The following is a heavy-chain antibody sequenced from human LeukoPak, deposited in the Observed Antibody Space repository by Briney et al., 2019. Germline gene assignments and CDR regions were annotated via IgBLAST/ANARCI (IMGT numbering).Heavy chain of an antibody. V-gene: IGHV3-7*01. D-gene: IGHD2-2*01. CDR1: GFTFSTYW. CDR3: ARVCSSTSCYLGVRGDY. J-gene: IGHJ4*02. CDR2: IKQDGSEK. Sequence: GGSLRLSCAASGFTFSTYWMSWVRQAPGQGLEWVANIKQDGSEKYYVDSVKGPFTISRDNAKNSLYLQMNSLRAEDTAGYYCARVCSSTSCYLGVRGDYWGQGPLVTVSS.